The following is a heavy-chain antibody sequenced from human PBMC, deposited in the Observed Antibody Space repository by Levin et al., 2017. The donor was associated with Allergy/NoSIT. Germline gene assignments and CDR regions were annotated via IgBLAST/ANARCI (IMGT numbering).Heavy chain of an antibody. J-gene: IGHJ4*02. V-gene: IGHV4-59*01. CDR1: GGSISSYY. Sequence: SETLSLTCTVSGGSISSYYWSWIRQPPGKGLEWIGYIYYSGSTNYNPSLKSRVTISVDTSKNQFSLKLSSVTAADTAVYYCARVSCSSTSCYYYFDYWGQGTLVTVSS. D-gene: IGHD2-2*01. CDR2: IYYSGST. CDR3: ARVSCSSTSCYYYFDY.